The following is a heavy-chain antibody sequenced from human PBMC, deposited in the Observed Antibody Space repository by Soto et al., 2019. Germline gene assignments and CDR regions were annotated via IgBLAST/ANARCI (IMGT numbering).Heavy chain of an antibody. D-gene: IGHD2-15*01. Sequence: ASVKVSCKASGYTFTSYGISWVRQAPGQGLEWMGWISAYNGNTNYAQKLQGRVTMTTDTSTSTAYMELRSLRSDDTAVYYCARDGGSDIVVVEPMDYYYYYMDVWGKGTTVTVSS. CDR1: GYTFTSYG. V-gene: IGHV1-18*01. J-gene: IGHJ6*03. CDR3: ARDGGSDIVVVEPMDYYYYYMDV. CDR2: ISAYNGNT.